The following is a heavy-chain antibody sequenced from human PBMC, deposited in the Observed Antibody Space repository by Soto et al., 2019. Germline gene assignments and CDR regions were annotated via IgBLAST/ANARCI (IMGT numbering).Heavy chain of an antibody. J-gene: IGHJ4*02. CDR1: GGSISSSSYY. CDR3: VGSGSYYYFDY. Sequence: PSETLSLTCTVSGGSISSSSYYWGWIRQPPGKGLEWIGSIYYSGSTYYNPSLKSRVTISVDTSKNQFSLKLSSVTAADTAVYYCVGSGSYYYFDYWGQGTLVTVSS. CDR2: IYYSGST. V-gene: IGHV4-39*01. D-gene: IGHD3-10*01.